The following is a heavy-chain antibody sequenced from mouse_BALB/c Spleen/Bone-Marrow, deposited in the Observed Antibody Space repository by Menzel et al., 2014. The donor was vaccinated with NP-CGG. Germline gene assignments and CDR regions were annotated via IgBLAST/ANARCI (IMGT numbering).Heavy chain of an antibody. CDR1: GFDFSRYW. CDR3: ARQGYYGKGDY. J-gene: IGHJ2*01. V-gene: IGHV4-1*02. CDR2: INPDSSTI. D-gene: IGHD2-1*01. Sequence: VQLKESGGGLVQPGGSLKLSCAASGFDFSRYWMSWVRQAPGKGLEWIGEINPDSSTINYSPSLKDKFIISRDNAKNTLYLQMSKVRSEDTALYYCARQGYYGKGDYWGQGTTLTVSS.